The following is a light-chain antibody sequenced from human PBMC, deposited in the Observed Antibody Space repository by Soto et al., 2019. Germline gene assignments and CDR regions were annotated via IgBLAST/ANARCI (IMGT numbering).Light chain of an antibody. CDR3: QQYGTSPVS. CDR1: QSVPSTN. J-gene: IGKJ2*03. Sequence: IGVTQSPGTLSLSPGERATLSCLASQSVPSTNSAWYQQNRGQAPRHLMYWASRRATAIPDRFSGSGSGTDFTLPSSRLEPEDFAVYYCQQYGTSPVSFGQGTKLEIK. V-gene: IGKV3-20*01. CDR2: WAS.